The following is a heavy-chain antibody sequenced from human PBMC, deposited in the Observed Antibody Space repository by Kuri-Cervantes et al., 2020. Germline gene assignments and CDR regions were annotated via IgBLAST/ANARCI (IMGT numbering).Heavy chain of an antibody. Sequence: LSLTCAASGFTFSSYAMHWVRQAPGKGLEWVAVISYDGSNKYYADSVKGRFTISRDNSKNTLYLQMNSLRAEDTAVYYCAKDRRSENYYYYGMDVWGQGTTVTVSS. CDR3: AKDRRSENYYYYGMDV. CDR1: GFTFSSYA. D-gene: IGHD5-24*01. V-gene: IGHV3-30-3*01. CDR2: ISYDGSNK. J-gene: IGHJ6*02.